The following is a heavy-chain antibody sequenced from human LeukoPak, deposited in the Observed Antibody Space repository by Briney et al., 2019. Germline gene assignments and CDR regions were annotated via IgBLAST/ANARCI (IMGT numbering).Heavy chain of an antibody. CDR1: GGTFSTYA. CDR3: ARESVRNWLDP. V-gene: IGHV1-69*04. J-gene: IGHJ5*02. D-gene: IGHD3-3*01. Sequence: AASVKVSCKASGGTFSTYAISWVRQAPGQGLEWMGRIVPMGDITNYAQRFQGRVTITADKFTRKAYMELSSLRSGDTALYYCARESVRNWLDPWGQGTLVTVAS. CDR2: IVPMGDIT.